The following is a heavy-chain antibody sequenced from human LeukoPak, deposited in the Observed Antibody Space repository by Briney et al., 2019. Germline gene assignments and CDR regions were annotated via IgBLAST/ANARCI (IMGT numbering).Heavy chain of an antibody. D-gene: IGHD3-22*01. CDR1: GGTFSSYA. J-gene: IGHJ4*02. CDR3: ARVNYDSSGSAVSY. CDR2: IIPIFGTA. Sequence: SVKVSCKASGGTFSSYAISWVRQAPGQGLEWMGGIIPIFGTANYAQKFQGRVTITADESTSTAYMELSSLRSDDTAVYYCARVNYDSSGSAVSYWGQGTLVTVSS. V-gene: IGHV1-69*13.